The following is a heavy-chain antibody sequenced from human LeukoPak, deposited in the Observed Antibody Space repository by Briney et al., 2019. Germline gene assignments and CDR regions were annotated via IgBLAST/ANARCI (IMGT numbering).Heavy chain of an antibody. CDR3: ARDNYRVFDY. D-gene: IGHD1-1*01. CDR2: IKDDGRDK. Sequence: GGSLGLSCVVSGLTFSNYWMTWVRQAPGKGLEWVANIKDDGRDKNYVASVKGRFTISRDNAKNSVYLQMNSLRAEDTAVYYCARDNYRVFDYWGQGTLVTVSS. CDR1: GLTFSNYW. J-gene: IGHJ4*02. V-gene: IGHV3-7*01.